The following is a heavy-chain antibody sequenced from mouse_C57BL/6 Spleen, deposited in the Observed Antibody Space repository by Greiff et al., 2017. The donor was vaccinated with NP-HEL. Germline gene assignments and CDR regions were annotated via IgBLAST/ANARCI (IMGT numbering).Heavy chain of an antibody. V-gene: IGHV1-52*01. CDR1: GYTFTSYW. CDR2: IDPSDSVT. J-gene: IGHJ3*01. Sequence: VQLQQPGAELVRPGSSVKLSCKASGYTFTSYWMHLVKQRPIQGLEWIGNIDPSDSVTHYNQKFKDKATLTVDKSSSTDYMQRSSLTSEDSGVYYCAREGGYYGSWFAYWGQGTLVTVAA. CDR3: AREGGYYGSWFAY. D-gene: IGHD2-1*01.